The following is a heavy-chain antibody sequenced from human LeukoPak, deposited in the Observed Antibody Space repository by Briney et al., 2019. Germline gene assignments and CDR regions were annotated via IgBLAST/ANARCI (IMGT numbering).Heavy chain of an antibody. J-gene: IGHJ4*02. CDR3: AAETAAAGYYFDY. Sequence: GGSLRLSCAASGFTFSSYGMHWVRQAPGKGLEWVAFIRYDGSNKYYADSVKGRFTISRDNSKNTLYLQMNSLRAEDTAVYYCAAETAAAGYYFDYWGQGTLVTVSS. CDR2: IRYDGSNK. D-gene: IGHD6-13*01. CDR1: GFTFSSYG. V-gene: IGHV3-30*02.